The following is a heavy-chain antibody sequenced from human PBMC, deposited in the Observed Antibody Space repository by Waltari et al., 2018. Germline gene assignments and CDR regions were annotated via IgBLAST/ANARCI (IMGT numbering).Heavy chain of an antibody. Sequence: QVQLQESGPGLVKPSETLSLTCAVSGYSISSGYYWGWIRQPPGKGLEWIGSIYHSGSTYYNPSLNSRVTISVDTSKNQFSLKLSSVTAADTAVYYCARDRDIVVVPDAFDIWGQGTMVTVSS. V-gene: IGHV4-38-2*02. D-gene: IGHD2-2*01. CDR2: IYHSGST. CDR1: GYSISSGYY. CDR3: ARDRDIVVVPDAFDI. J-gene: IGHJ3*02.